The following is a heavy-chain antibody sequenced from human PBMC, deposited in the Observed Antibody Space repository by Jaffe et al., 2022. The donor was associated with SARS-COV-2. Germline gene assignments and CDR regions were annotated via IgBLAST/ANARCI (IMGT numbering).Heavy chain of an antibody. J-gene: IGHJ6*03. D-gene: IGHD5-18*01. CDR3: ARAQGGYNYGYDLARIYYYYMDV. V-gene: IGHV3-30*04. CDR1: GFTFSDFA. Sequence: QVQLVESGGGVVQPGRSLTLSCAASGFTFSDFAMHWVRQAPGKGLEWVAVVPYDGSDKYYADSVKGRFTTSRDDSKNTLFLQMNSLRAEDTAVYYCARAQGGYNYGYDLARIYYYYMDVWGKGTTVTVS. CDR2: VPYDGSDK.